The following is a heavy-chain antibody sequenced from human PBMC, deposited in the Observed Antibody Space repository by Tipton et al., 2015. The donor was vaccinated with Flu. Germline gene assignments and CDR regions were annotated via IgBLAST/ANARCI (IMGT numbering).Heavy chain of an antibody. V-gene: IGHV3-48*03. D-gene: IGHD6-19*01. CDR2: IVGIGNTI. CDR3: ARELPYSSGWYPPRMDV. J-gene: IGHJ6*02. Sequence: LSLTCAASGFTFSSYSMTWVRQAPGRGLEWVAYIVGIGNTIYYADSVKGRFTISRDNAKNSLYLQMNSLRAEDTALYYCARELPYSSGWYPPRMDVWGQGTTVTVSS. CDR1: GFTFSSYS.